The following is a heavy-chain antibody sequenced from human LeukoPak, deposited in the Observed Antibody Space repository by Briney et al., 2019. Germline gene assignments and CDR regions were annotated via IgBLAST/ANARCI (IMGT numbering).Heavy chain of an antibody. CDR3: AKDGVAPTPRQSIAMVRGVIMRIYYFDY. D-gene: IGHD3-10*01. CDR1: GFTFSSYV. Sequence: PGGSLRLSCAASGFTFSSYVMSWVRQAPGQGLEWVSGISGSGGSANYADSVKGRFTISRDNFKNTLYLQMNSLRAEDTAVYYCAKDGVAPTPRQSIAMVRGVIMRIYYFDYWGQGTLVTVSS. V-gene: IGHV3-23*01. J-gene: IGHJ4*02. CDR2: ISGSGGSA.